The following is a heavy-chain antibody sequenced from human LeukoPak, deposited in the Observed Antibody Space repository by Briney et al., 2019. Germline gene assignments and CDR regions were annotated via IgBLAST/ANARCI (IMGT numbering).Heavy chain of an antibody. Sequence: GASVKVSCKASGGTFSSYAISWVRQAPGQGLEWMGGIIPIFGTANYAQKFQGRVTITADESTSTAYMELSSLRSEDTAVYYCATDARYYYDYWGQGTLVTVSS. D-gene: IGHD3-22*01. J-gene: IGHJ4*02. CDR2: IIPIFGTA. V-gene: IGHV1-69*13. CDR3: ATDARYYYDY. CDR1: GGTFSSYA.